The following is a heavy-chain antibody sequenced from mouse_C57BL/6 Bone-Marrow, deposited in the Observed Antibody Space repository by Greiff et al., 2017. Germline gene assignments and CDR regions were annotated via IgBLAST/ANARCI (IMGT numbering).Heavy chain of an antibody. J-gene: IGHJ4*01. CDR2: IDPSDSET. Sequence: VQLQQPGAELVRPGSSVKLSCKASGYTFTSYWMHWVKQRPIQGLEWIGNIDPSDSETHYNQKFKDKATLTVEKSSSTAYMQLSSLTSEDSAVYYCARAGFYAMDYWGQGTSVTVSS. CDR1: GYTFTSYW. CDR3: ARAGFYAMDY. V-gene: IGHV1-52*01.